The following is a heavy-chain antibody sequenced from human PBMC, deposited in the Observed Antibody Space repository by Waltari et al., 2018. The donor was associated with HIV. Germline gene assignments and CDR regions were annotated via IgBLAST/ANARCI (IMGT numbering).Heavy chain of an antibody. CDR3: AKVGLSGRWLLRRPFYFDY. V-gene: IGHV3-23*01. Sequence: LLESGGNLVQPGGSLTLSWAASGFPFSSYAITWVRQAPGKGLEWVSGISGSGGDTLFADSVKGRFTISRDASTVYLSMNRLTAEDTAVYYCAKVGLSGRWLLRRPFYFDYWGQGILVTVSS. D-gene: IGHD3-10*01. CDR2: ISGSGGDT. CDR1: GFPFSSYA. J-gene: IGHJ4*02.